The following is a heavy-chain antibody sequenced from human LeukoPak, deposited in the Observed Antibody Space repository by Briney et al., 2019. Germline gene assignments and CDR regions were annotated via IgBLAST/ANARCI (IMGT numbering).Heavy chain of an antibody. Sequence: GGSLRLSCTASGFTFSSYAMSWVRQAPGKGLEWVSAISGSGGSTYYADSVKGRFTISRDNAKNSLYLQMNSLRAEDTAVYYCARVWFGELYFDYWGQGTLVTVSS. CDR3: ARVWFGELYFDY. V-gene: IGHV3-23*01. D-gene: IGHD3-10*01. J-gene: IGHJ4*02. CDR2: ISGSGGST. CDR1: GFTFSSYA.